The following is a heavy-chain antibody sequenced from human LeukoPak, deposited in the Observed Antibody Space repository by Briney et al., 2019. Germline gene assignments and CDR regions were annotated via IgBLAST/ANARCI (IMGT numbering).Heavy chain of an antibody. CDR3: ARTPSSGWSFNWFDP. Sequence: SVKVSCKASGGTFSSYAISWVRQAPGHGLECMGGIIPIFGTANYAQKFQGRVTITTDESMSTAYMELSSLRSEDTAVYYCARTPSSGWSFNWFDPWGQGTLVTVSS. V-gene: IGHV1-69*05. J-gene: IGHJ5*02. D-gene: IGHD6-19*01. CDR2: IIPIFGTA. CDR1: GGTFSSYA.